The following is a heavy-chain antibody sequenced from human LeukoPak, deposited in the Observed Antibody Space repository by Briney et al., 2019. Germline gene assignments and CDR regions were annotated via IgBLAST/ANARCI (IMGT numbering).Heavy chain of an antibody. J-gene: IGHJ4*02. D-gene: IGHD4-17*01. Sequence: GASVKVSCKASGYTFKNYDINWVRQAPGQGLEWMGWMNPNFGATDYAQKFQGRFTITMDTSINTTYMELSSLRSEDTAVYYCARSRVGNGDYLFEDVWGQGTLVTVSS. CDR2: MNPNFGAT. CDR3: ARSRVGNGDYLFEDV. V-gene: IGHV1-8*03. CDR1: GYTFKNYD.